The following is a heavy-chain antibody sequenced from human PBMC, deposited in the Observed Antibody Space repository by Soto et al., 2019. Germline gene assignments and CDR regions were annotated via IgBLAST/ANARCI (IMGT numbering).Heavy chain of an antibody. CDR1: GFTVSSDY. Sequence: GGSLRLSCAASGFTVSSDYMSWVRQAPGKGLEWISVIYSDGNTYYADSVKGRFTISRDNSKNTLYLQMNSLRAEDTAVYYCATPSGGYWGQGTLVTVSS. CDR2: IYSDGNT. CDR3: ATPSGGY. V-gene: IGHV3-66*01. J-gene: IGHJ4*02. D-gene: IGHD6-25*01.